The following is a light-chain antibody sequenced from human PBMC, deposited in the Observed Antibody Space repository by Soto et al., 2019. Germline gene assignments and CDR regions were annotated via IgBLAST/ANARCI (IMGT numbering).Light chain of an antibody. CDR3: QQYNNWPPLT. CDR2: GAS. V-gene: IGKV3-15*01. Sequence: EIVMTQSPATLSVSPGERATLSCRASQSVSSNLAWYQQKPGQAPRLLIYGASTRATGIPARFSGSGSGTEFTFTISSLQSEDFAFYYCQQYNNWPPLTFGGGTKVEIK. CDR1: QSVSSN. J-gene: IGKJ4*01.